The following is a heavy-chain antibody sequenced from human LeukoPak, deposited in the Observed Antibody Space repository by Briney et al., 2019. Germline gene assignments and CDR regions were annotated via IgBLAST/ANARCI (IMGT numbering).Heavy chain of an antibody. CDR1: GFTFNSHA. J-gene: IGHJ5*02. D-gene: IGHD6-6*01. CDR3: AKGKGYSSSSSDH. Sequence: PGGSPRLSCAASGFTFNSHAMNWVRQAPGKGLEWVSAISGSDGSTYYADSVKGRFTISRDNSKNTLYLQMNSLRAEDTAVYHCAKGKGYSSSSSDHWGQGTLVAVSS. CDR2: ISGSDGST. V-gene: IGHV3-23*01.